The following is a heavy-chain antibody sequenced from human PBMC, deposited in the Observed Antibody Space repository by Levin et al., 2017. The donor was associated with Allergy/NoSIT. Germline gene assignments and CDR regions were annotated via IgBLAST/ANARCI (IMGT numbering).Heavy chain of an antibody. V-gene: IGHV3-21*01. CDR1: GFTFSSYS. CDR2: ISSSSSYI. CDR3: VVWGSYRYGGY. J-gene: IGHJ4*02. Sequence: LSLTCAASGFTFSSYSMNWVRQAPGKGLEWVSSISSSSSYIYYADSVKGRFTISRDNAKNSLYLQMNSLRAEDTAVYYCVVWGSYRYGGYWGQGTLVTVSS. D-gene: IGHD3-16*02.